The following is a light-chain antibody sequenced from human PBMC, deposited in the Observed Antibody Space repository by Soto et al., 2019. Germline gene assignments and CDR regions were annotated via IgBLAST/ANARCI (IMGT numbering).Light chain of an antibody. Sequence: EIVLTQSPGTLSLSPGERATLSCRASQSVNSRLAWYQHKPGQAPRPLISGASSRATGIPDRFSGSGSATDFTLTISRLEPEDFALYYCQHYGRSPITFGQGTRLENK. CDR3: QHYGRSPIT. J-gene: IGKJ5*01. CDR2: GAS. V-gene: IGKV3-20*01. CDR1: QSVNSR.